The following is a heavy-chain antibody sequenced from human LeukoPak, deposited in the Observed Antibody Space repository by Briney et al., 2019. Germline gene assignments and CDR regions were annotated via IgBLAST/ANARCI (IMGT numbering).Heavy chain of an antibody. CDR3: ARAPPDYGDFDY. J-gene: IGHJ4*02. V-gene: IGHV3-48*02. CDR2: ISGSGSAI. CDR1: GFTFRYYT. Sequence: GGSLRLSCAASGFTFRYYTMNWVRQAPGKGLGWVSYISGSGSAIYYADSVKGRFTISRDNAKNSLYLQLNSLRDEDTALYYCARAPPDYGDFDYWGQGTLVTVSS. D-gene: IGHD4-17*01.